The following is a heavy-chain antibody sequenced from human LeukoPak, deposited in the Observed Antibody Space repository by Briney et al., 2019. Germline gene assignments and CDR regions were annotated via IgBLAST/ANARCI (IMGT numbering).Heavy chain of an antibody. J-gene: IGHJ4*02. V-gene: IGHV4-34*01. D-gene: IGHD6-13*01. CDR1: GGSFSNYN. CDR3: ARHHRGRSIAAAGYVDY. CDR2: IGHNGST. Sequence: SETLSLTCAVYGGSFSNYNWTWIRQPPGKGLEWIGEIGHNGSTRYNPSLTGRVSISLDTSKNQFSLKLSAVTAADTAVYYCARHHRGRSIAAAGYVDYWGQGTLVTVSS.